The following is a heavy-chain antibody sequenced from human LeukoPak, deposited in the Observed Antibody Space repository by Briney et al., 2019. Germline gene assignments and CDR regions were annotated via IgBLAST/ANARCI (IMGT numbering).Heavy chain of an antibody. CDR2: INQGGSEK. CDR3: ARGGELLRPADY. V-gene: IGHV3-7*01. D-gene: IGHD1-26*01. Sequence: GGSLRLSCATSGLTLSSHWMSWVRQAPGKGLEWVANINQGGSEKYYVDSVKGRFTISRDNAKNSLYLQMNNLRAEDTAVYYCARGGELLRPADYWGQGTLVTVSS. CDR1: GLTLSSHW. J-gene: IGHJ4*02.